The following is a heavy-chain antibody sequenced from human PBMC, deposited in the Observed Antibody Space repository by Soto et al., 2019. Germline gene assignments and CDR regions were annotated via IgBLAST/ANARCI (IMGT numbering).Heavy chain of an antibody. D-gene: IGHD3-16*01. CDR2: SYFSGGT. J-gene: IGHJ5*02. CDR1: NDSISSYY. CDR3: VRELSRGWFDP. Sequence: SETLSLTCTVSNDSISSYYWSWIRQPPGKGLEWIGYSYFSGGTDYNPSLKGRVTISVDRSRNQFSLKLTSVTAVDTAVYYCVRELSRGWFDPWGQGTLVTVSS. V-gene: IGHV4-59*01.